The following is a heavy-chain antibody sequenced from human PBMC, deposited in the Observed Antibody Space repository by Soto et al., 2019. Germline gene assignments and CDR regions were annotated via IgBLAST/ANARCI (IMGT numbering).Heavy chain of an antibody. V-gene: IGHV1-46*01. Sequence: QVQLVQSGAEVKKPGASVKVSCKASGYTFTSYYMHWVRQAPGQGLEWMGIINPSGGSTSYAQKLQGRVTMTRDTSTSTVYMELSSLRSEDTAVYYCARGGDIVLMVYAITDYWGQGTLVTVSS. CDR2: INPSGGST. J-gene: IGHJ4*02. D-gene: IGHD2-8*01. CDR3: ARGGDIVLMVYAITDY. CDR1: GYTFTSYY.